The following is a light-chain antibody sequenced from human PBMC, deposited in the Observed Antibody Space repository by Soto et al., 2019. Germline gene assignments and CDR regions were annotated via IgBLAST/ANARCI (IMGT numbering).Light chain of an antibody. Sequence: DIQLTQSPSFLSASVGDRVTITCRASQGISSYLAWYQQKPGKDPKLLIYAASTLQSGVPSRFSGSGSGTEFPLTISSLQTEDFATYYCQQLNSYPTFGQGTRLEIK. CDR1: QGISSY. V-gene: IGKV1-9*01. CDR3: QQLNSYPT. CDR2: AAS. J-gene: IGKJ5*01.